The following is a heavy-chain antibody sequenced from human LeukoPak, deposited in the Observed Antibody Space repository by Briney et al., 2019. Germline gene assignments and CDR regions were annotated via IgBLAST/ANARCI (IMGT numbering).Heavy chain of an antibody. Sequence: GRSLRLSCEASGFSFNEYAMHWVRQAPGKGLEWVSGINWNSGSICYADSVKGRFTTSRDNANNSLYLQMNSLRAEDTALYYCAKDLPRYCSGGSCYSGFDYWGQGTLVTVSS. CDR2: INWNSGSI. V-gene: IGHV3-9*01. CDR1: GFSFNEYA. J-gene: IGHJ4*02. D-gene: IGHD2-15*01. CDR3: AKDLPRYCSGGSCYSGFDY.